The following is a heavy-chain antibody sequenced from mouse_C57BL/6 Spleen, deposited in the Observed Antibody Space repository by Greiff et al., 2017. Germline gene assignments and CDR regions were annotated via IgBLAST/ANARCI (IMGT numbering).Heavy chain of an antibody. J-gene: IGHJ3*01. CDR1: GYTFTDYY. Sequence: VQLQQSGAELVKPGASVKISCKASGYTFTDYYINWVKQRPGQGLEWIGKIGPGSGSTYYNEKFKGKATLTADKSSSTAYMQLSSLPSEDAAVYFCAIYYGYDGGFAYWGQGTLVTVSA. V-gene: IGHV1-77*01. D-gene: IGHD2-2*01. CDR3: AIYYGYDGGFAY. CDR2: IGPGSGST.